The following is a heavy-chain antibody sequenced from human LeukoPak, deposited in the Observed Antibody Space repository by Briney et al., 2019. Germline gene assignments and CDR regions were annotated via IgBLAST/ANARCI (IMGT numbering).Heavy chain of an antibody. CDR3: ARGPKEGYCSSTSCYSNYYYYGMDV. CDR2: IIPIFGTA. CDR1: GGTFSSYA. Sequence: SVKVSCKASGGTFSSYAISWVRQAPGQGLEWMGGIIPIFGTANYAQKFQGRVTITADESTSTAYMELSSLRSEDTAVYYCARGPKEGYCSSTSCYSNYYYYGMDVWGKGTTVTVSS. V-gene: IGHV1-69*01. J-gene: IGHJ6*04. D-gene: IGHD2-2*02.